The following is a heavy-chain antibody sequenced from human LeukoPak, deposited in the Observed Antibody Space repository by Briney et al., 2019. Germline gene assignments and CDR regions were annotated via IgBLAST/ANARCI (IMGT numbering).Heavy chain of an antibody. CDR2: IYYSGRT. CDR1: GGSISSYY. D-gene: IGHD6-19*01. CDR3: ARDSSGDYFDY. Sequence: SETLSLTCTVSGGSISSYYWSWIRQPPGKGLEWIGYIYYSGRTNYNPSLQSRVTISVDTSRNQFSLKLSSVTAADTAVYYCARDSSGDYFDYWGQGTLVTVSS. J-gene: IGHJ4*02. V-gene: IGHV4-59*01.